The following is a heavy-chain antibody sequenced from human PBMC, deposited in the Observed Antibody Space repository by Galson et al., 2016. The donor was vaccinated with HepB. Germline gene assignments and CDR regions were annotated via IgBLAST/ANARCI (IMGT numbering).Heavy chain of an antibody. V-gene: IGHV4-34*01. CDR3: ARWTRYNSNYGVRYYYGMDV. CDR2: INHSGST. J-gene: IGHJ6*02. D-gene: IGHD2/OR15-2a*01. Sequence: ETLSLTCVVYGGSFSAYYWSWNRQSPGKGLEWIGEINHSGSTNYNPSLKSRVTISVDTSKNQFSLKLSSVTAADTAVYYCARWTRYNSNYGVRYYYGMDVWGQGTTVTVSS. CDR1: GGSFSAYY.